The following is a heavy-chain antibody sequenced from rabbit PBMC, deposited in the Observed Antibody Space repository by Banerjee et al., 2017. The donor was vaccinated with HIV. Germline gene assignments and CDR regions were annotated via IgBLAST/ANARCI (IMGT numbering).Heavy chain of an antibody. V-gene: IGHV1S45*01. D-gene: IGHD7-1*01. Sequence: QEQLVESGGGLVQPEGSLTLTCTVSGFTLSSYVMCWVRQAPGKGLEWIGCINTGSGSAYYANWAKGRFTISKTSSTTVTLQMTSLTAADTATYFCARDAGGDGYSNDLWGPGTLVTVS. J-gene: IGHJ4*01. CDR1: GFTLSSYV. CDR2: INTGSGSA. CDR3: ARDAGGDGYSNDL.